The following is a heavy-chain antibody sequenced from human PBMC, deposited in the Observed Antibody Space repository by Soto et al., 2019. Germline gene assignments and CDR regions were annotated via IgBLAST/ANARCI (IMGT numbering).Heavy chain of an antibody. J-gene: IGHJ6*02. V-gene: IGHV3-74*01. CDR2: INSDGSST. D-gene: IGHD6-13*01. CDR3: TRSGSAPYYYGMDV. Sequence: EVQLVESGGGLVQPGGSLRLSCAASGFTFSSYWMHWVRQAPGKGLVWVSRINSDGSSTNYADSVKGRFTISRDNARNTLFLKMDTLRAEDTAVYYCTRSGSAPYYYGMDVWCQGTTVTVSS. CDR1: GFTFSSYW.